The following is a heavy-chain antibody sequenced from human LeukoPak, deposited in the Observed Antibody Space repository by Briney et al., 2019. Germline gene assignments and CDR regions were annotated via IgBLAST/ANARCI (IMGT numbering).Heavy chain of an antibody. Sequence: GGSLRLSCAASGFTFSSYAMSWVRQAPGKGLEWVSAISGSGGSTYYADSVKGRFTISRDNSKTTLYLQMNSRRAEDTAVYYCAYFLEWLSRGFGPWGQGTLVTVSS. D-gene: IGHD3-3*01. CDR1: GFTFSSYA. J-gene: IGHJ5*02. CDR3: AYFLEWLSRGFGP. CDR2: ISGSGGST. V-gene: IGHV3-23*01.